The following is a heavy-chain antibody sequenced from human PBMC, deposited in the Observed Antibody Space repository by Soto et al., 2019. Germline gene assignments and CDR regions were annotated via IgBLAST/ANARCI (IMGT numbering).Heavy chain of an antibody. CDR3: ARETGDSFDY. CDR1: GFTFSSYS. Sequence: GESLKISCAASGFTFSSYSMNWVRQAPGKGLEWVSSISSSSSYIYYADSVKGRFTISRDNAKNSLYLQMNSLRAEDTAVYYCARETGDSFDYWGQGTLVTVSS. CDR2: ISSSSSYI. D-gene: IGHD7-27*01. V-gene: IGHV3-21*01. J-gene: IGHJ4*02.